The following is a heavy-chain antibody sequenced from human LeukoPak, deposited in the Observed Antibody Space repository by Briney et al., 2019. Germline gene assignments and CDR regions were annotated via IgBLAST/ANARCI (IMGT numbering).Heavy chain of an antibody. CDR2: IYYSGST. Sequence: PSETLSLTCAVYGGSFSGYYWGWIRQPPGKGLEWIGNIYYSGSTYYNPSLKSRLTISVDTSENQFSLKLSSVTAADTAVYYCARQALVIAVYWGQGTLVTVSS. J-gene: IGHJ4*02. CDR3: ARQALVIAVY. V-gene: IGHV4-34*01. CDR1: GGSFSGYY. D-gene: IGHD6-19*01.